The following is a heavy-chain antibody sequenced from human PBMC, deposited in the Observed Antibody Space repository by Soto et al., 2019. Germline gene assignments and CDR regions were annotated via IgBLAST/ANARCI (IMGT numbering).Heavy chain of an antibody. Sequence: SGPTLVNPPQTLTLTGTFSGFSLSTSGMCVSWIRQPPGKALEWLALIDWDDDKYYSTSLKTRLTISKDTSKNQVVLTMTNMDPVDTATYYCARVHYYDSSGYYLPYYGMDVWGQGTTVTVSS. CDR1: GFSLSTSGMC. CDR2: IDWDDDK. CDR3: ARVHYYDSSGYYLPYYGMDV. D-gene: IGHD3-22*01. V-gene: IGHV2-70*01. J-gene: IGHJ6*02.